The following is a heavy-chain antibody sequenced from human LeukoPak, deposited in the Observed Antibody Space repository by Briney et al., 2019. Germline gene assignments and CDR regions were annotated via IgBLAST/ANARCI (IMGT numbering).Heavy chain of an antibody. D-gene: IGHD1-26*01. CDR3: ARTIRVVGATHYLAQ. Sequence: PSETLSLTCTVSGGSVTSYYWSWVRQPPGKGLVWIGYMHYSGGATYYPSLKSRVAMSIDASKNQFSLKLSSVTAVDTAVYYCARTIRVVGATHYLAQWGQGTPVTVSS. CDR1: GGSVTSYY. CDR2: MHYSGGA. V-gene: IGHV4-59*02. J-gene: IGHJ4*02.